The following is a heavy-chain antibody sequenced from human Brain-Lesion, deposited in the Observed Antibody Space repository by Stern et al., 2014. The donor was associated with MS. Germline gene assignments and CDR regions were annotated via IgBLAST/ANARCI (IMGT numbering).Heavy chain of an antibody. Sequence: VQLVESGAEVKKPGASVKVSCKVSGYTLTDLSMHWVRPAPRKGLEWMGGFDPEDGEAIYAQKFQGRVTMTEDTSTDTAYMELSSLRSEDTAVYYCATLSPGAGGNYYRHFDYWGQGTLVTVSS. CDR2: FDPEDGEA. CDR3: ATLSPGAGGNYYRHFDY. V-gene: IGHV1-24*01. CDR1: GYTLTDLS. D-gene: IGHD1-26*01. J-gene: IGHJ4*02.